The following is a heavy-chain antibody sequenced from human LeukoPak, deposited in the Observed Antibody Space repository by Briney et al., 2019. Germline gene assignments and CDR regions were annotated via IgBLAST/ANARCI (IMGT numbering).Heavy chain of an antibody. D-gene: IGHD3-10*01. V-gene: IGHV3-33*01. CDR1: GFTFSNYG. J-gene: IGHJ4*02. CDR2: IWYDGSNK. CDR3: AGNYGPYYFDY. Sequence: GGSLRLSCAASGFTFSNYGMHWVRQAPGKGLEWVAVIWYDGSNKYYADSVKGRFTISRDNSKNTLYLQMNSLRAEDTAVYYCAGNYGPYYFDYWGQGTLVTVSP.